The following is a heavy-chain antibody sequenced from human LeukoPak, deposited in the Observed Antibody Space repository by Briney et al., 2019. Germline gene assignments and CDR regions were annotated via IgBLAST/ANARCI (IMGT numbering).Heavy chain of an antibody. Sequence: RASVKVSCKTSGYTFTTYFIHRVRQAPGQGLEWMGWISPNSGGTHYAEKFQGRVTMTRDTSISTAYMELSRLRSDDTAVYFCARPKLHLGELSIIMDYWGQGALVTVSS. D-gene: IGHD3-16*02. J-gene: IGHJ4*02. V-gene: IGHV1-2*02. CDR1: GYTFTTYF. CDR3: ARPKLHLGELSIIMDY. CDR2: ISPNSGGT.